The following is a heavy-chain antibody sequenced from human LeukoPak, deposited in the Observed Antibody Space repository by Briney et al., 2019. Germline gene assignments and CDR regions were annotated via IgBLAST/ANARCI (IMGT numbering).Heavy chain of an antibody. CDR3: ARQSAVAALYNWFDP. Sequence: SETLSLTCTVSGGSISSYYWSWIRQPPGKGLEWIGEISHSGSTNYNPSLKSRVTISVDTSKNQFSLKLSSVTAADTAVYYCARQSAVAALYNWFDPWGQGTLVTVSS. CDR1: GGSISSYY. V-gene: IGHV4-34*01. J-gene: IGHJ5*02. CDR2: ISHSGST. D-gene: IGHD6-19*01.